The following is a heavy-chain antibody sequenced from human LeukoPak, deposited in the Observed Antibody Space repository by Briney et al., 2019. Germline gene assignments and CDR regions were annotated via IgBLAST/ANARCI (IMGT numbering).Heavy chain of an antibody. CDR2: DYYSGST. CDR1: GGSISSRSYY. Sequence: SDPLSLTCTVSGGSISSRSYYWRWIPQPPGKGLEWIGRDYYSGSTYYNPALKSRVTISVDTSKIQFSLKLSSVTAADTAVYYCAKAGGDCSSTSCHPADIDYWGQGTLVTVSS. CDR3: AKAGGDCSSTSCHPADIDY. J-gene: IGHJ4*02. V-gene: IGHV4-39*07. D-gene: IGHD2-2*01.